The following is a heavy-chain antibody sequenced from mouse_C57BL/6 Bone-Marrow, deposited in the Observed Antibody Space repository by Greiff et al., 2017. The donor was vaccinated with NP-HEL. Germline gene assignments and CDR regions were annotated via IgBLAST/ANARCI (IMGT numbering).Heavy chain of an antibody. D-gene: IGHD1-1*01. CDR2: IHPNSGST. CDR1: GYTFTSYW. J-gene: IGHJ1*03. CDR3: APRYYYGSSYRGWYFDV. V-gene: IGHV1-64*01. Sequence: QVQLQQPGAELVKPGASVKLSCKASGYTFTSYWMHWVKQRPGQGLEWIGMIHPNSGSTNYNEKFKSKATLTVATSSSTAYMQLSSLTSEDSAVYYCAPRYYYGSSYRGWYFDVWGTGTTVTVSS.